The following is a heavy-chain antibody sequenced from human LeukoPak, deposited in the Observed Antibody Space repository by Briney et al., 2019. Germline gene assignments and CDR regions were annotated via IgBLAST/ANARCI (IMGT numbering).Heavy chain of an antibody. CDR2: IYSGGST. CDR1: GFTFSNYV. CDR3: ARVLTDYDTSGAFDI. Sequence: PGGSLRLSCAASGFTFSNYVMSWVRQAPGEGLEWVSVIYSGGSTYYADSVKGRFTISRDNSKNTLYLQMNSLRAEDTAVYYCARVLTDYDTSGAFDIWGQGTMVTVSS. D-gene: IGHD3-22*01. J-gene: IGHJ3*02. V-gene: IGHV3-66*01.